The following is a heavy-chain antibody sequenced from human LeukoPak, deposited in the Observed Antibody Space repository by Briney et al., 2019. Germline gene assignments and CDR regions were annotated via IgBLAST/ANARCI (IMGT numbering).Heavy chain of an antibody. V-gene: IGHV1-46*01. D-gene: IGHD3-22*01. J-gene: IGHJ4*02. CDR3: AREQYYSDSXGYTTLFDY. CDR2: IDPSGGST. Sequence: ASVKVSCKASGYTFTSYYMHWVRQAPGRGLEWMGIIDPSGGSTTYAQKFQGRVTMTRDTSTSTVYMELSSLRSEDTAVYYCAREQYYSDSXGYTTLFDYWGQGTLVTVSS. CDR1: GYTFTSYY.